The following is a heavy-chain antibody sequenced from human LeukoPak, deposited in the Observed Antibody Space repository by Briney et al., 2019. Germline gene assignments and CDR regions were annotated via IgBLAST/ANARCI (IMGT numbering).Heavy chain of an antibody. CDR3: ARDPPTEGGSSLIEDWFDP. V-gene: IGHV1-8*01. CDR2: MNPNSGNT. CDR1: GYTFTSYD. J-gene: IGHJ5*02. D-gene: IGHD6-13*01. Sequence: ASVKVSCKASGYTFTSYDINWVRQATGQGLEWMGWMNPNSGNTGYAQKFQGGVTMTRNTSISTAYMELSSLRSEDTAVYYCARDPPTEGGSSLIEDWFDPWGQGTLVTVSS.